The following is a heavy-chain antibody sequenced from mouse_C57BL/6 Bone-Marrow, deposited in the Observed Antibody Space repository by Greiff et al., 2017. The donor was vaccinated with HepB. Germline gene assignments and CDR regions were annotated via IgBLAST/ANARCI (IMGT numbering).Heavy chain of an antibody. J-gene: IGHJ3*01. CDR3: ARRGYDYDVAWFAY. CDR2: IDPNSGGT. D-gene: IGHD2-4*01. V-gene: IGHV1-72*01. Sequence: QVQLKQPGAELVKPGASVKLSCKASGYTFTSYWMHWVKQRPGRGLEWIGRIDPNSGGTKYNEKFKSKATLTVDKPSSTAYMQLSSLTSEDSAVYYCARRGYDYDVAWFAYWGQGTLVTVSA. CDR1: GYTFTSYW.